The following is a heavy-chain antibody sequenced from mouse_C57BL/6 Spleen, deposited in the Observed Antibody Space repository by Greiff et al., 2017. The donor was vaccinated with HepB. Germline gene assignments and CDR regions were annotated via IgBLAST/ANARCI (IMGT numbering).Heavy chain of an antibody. CDR2: IYPGGGYT. V-gene: IGHV1-63*01. D-gene: IGHD1-1*01. CDR3: ARRGDGSSLYYFDY. CDR1: GYTFTNYW. J-gene: IGHJ2*01. Sequence: VQRVESGAELVRPGTSVKMSCKASGYTFTNYWIGWAKQRPGHGLEWIGDIYPGGGYTNYNEKFKGKATLTADKSSSTAYMQFSSLTSEDSAIYYCARRGDGSSLYYFDYWGQGTTLTVSS.